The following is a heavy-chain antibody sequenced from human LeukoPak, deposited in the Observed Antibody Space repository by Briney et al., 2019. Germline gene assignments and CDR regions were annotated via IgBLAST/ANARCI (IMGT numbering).Heavy chain of an antibody. V-gene: IGHV4-39*07. J-gene: IGHJ3*02. CDR2: ISYSGST. CDR1: GGSISSSSYY. Sequence: SETLSLTCTVSGGSISSSSYYWGWIRQPPGTGLEWIGSISYSGSTYYNPSLKSRVTISVDTSKNQFSLKLSSVTAADTAVYYCASGGSIVVVVAATSDAFDIWGQGTMVTVSS. CDR3: ASGGSIVVVVAATSDAFDI. D-gene: IGHD2-15*01.